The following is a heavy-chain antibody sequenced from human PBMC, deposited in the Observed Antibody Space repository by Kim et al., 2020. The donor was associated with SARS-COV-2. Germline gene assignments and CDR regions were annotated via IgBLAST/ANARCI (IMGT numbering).Heavy chain of an antibody. Sequence: GGSLRLSCAVSGFTLSDRFMDWVRQAPGKGLEWIGRTRNKINNFNTEYGAYARGRFTISRGDSHNSVHLQLNNLQSGDTALYYCAAPADNRASWSLDYWGQGISVTVSS. D-gene: IGHD6-19*01. CDR1: GFTLSDRF. J-gene: IGHJ4*02. CDR2: TRNKINNFNT. CDR3: AAPADNRASWSLDY. V-gene: IGHV3-72*01.